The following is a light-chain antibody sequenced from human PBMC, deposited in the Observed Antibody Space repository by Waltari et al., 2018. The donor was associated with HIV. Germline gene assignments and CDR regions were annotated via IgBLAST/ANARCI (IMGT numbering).Light chain of an antibody. V-gene: IGKV4-1*01. Sequence: DIVMTQSPDSLAVSLGERATINCKSSQSLLYTSNNRNYLAWFQQKPGQPPKLLISWTSTREAGVPDRFSGAGSGTDFTLSISSLQAEDVAVYYCQQYFYIPWTFGHGTKVEIK. CDR3: QQYFYIPWT. J-gene: IGKJ1*01. CDR2: WTS. CDR1: QSLLYTSNNRNY.